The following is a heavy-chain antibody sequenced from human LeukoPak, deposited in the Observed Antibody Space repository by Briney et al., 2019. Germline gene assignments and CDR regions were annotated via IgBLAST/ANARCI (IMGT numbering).Heavy chain of an antibody. CDR2: IYYSGST. J-gene: IGHJ6*02. CDR3: ARRPGYYYDSSGYYSPFYYYYYGMDV. Sequence: PSETLSLTCTVSGCSISSSSYYWGWIGQPPGRGREWIGSIYYSGSTYYNPAFKSRVTISVDTSKNQFSLKLSSVTAADTAVYYCARRPGYYYDSSGYYSPFYYYYYGMDVWGQGTTVTVSS. CDR1: GCSISSSSYY. V-gene: IGHV4-39*01. D-gene: IGHD3-22*01.